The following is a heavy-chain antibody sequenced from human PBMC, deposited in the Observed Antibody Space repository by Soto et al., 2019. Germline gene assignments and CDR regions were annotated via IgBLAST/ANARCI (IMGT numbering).Heavy chain of an antibody. Sequence: GASVKVSCKASGYSFTSYAIHWVRQAPGQRLEWMGWISAGNGNTKYSQKFQGRVTMTSDTSANTAYMELSSLRSEDTAVYYCARTYYFDYWGQGTLVTVSS. J-gene: IGHJ4*02. CDR3: ARTYYFDY. CDR2: ISAGNGNT. V-gene: IGHV1-3*01. CDR1: GYSFTSYA.